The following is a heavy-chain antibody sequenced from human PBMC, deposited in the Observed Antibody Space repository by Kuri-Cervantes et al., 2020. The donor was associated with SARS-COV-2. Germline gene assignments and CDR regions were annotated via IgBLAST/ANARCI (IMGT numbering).Heavy chain of an antibody. CDR3: ARGGYSYEY. Sequence: SETLSLTCTVSGDSLSTYYWSWIRQSPGKGLEWIANIFYSGGSSYNPSLKSRVTISADTSKNEFSLKLKSVSAADTAVYYCARGGYSYEYWGQGTRVTVSS. V-gene: IGHV4-59*01. CDR1: GDSLSTYY. D-gene: IGHD5-24*01. J-gene: IGHJ4*02. CDR2: IFYSGGS.